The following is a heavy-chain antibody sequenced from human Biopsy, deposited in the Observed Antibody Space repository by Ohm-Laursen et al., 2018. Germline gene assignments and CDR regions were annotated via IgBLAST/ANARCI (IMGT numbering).Heavy chain of an antibody. V-gene: IGHV4-39*01. D-gene: IGHD3-22*01. CDR1: GGSISNNNYY. Sequence: SDTLSLTCTVSGGSISNNNYYWGRIRQPPGKGLEWIGSIFYRGSTHYKPSLKSRVNISVDTSKNQFSLKLNSVTAADTAVYYCARDYDTSGYYYVSWGQGTLVTVSS. J-gene: IGHJ5*02. CDR2: IFYRGST. CDR3: ARDYDTSGYYYVS.